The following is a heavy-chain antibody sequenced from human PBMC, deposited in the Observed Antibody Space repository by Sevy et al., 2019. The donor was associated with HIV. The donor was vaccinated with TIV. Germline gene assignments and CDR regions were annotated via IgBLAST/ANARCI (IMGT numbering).Heavy chain of an antibody. CDR1: GFTFSSYA. CDR3: ARTKLLGYCSSTSCVIDY. J-gene: IGHJ4*02. Sequence: GGSLRLSCAASGFTFSSYAMHWVRQAPGKGLEWVAVISYDGSNKYYADSVKGRFTISRDNSKNTLYLQMNSLRAEDTAVYYCARTKLLGYCSSTSCVIDYWGQGTLVTVSS. D-gene: IGHD2-2*01. CDR2: ISYDGSNK. V-gene: IGHV3-30*04.